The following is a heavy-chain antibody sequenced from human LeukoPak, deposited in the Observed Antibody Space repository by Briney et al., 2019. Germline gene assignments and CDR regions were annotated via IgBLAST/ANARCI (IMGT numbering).Heavy chain of an antibody. J-gene: IGHJ4*02. Sequence: GGSLRLSCAASGFTLSSYAMSWVRQAPGKGLEWVSAISGSGGSTYYADSVKGRFTISRDNSKNTLYLQMNSLRAEDTAVYYCAKVVVVTAIPYYFDHWGQGTLVTVSS. V-gene: IGHV3-23*01. CDR1: GFTLSSYA. CDR3: AKVVVVTAIPYYFDH. D-gene: IGHD2-21*02. CDR2: ISGSGGST.